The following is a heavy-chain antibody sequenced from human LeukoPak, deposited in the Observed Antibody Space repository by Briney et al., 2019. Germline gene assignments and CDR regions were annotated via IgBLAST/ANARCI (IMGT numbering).Heavy chain of an antibody. CDR3: ARDRVRDYDFWSGHEYYFDY. J-gene: IGHJ4*02. V-gene: IGHV4-61*02. Sequence: PSETLSLTCTVSGGSISSGSYDSSWIRQPAGKGLEWIGRIYTSGSTNYNPSLKSRVTISVDTSKNQFSLKLSSVTAADTAVYYCARDRVRDYDFWSGHEYYFDYWGQGTLVTVSS. D-gene: IGHD3-3*01. CDR1: GGSISSGSYD. CDR2: IYTSGST.